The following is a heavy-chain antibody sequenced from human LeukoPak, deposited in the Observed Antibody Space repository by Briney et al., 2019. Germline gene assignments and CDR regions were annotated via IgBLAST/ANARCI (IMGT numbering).Heavy chain of an antibody. CDR2: ISSRSSYI. CDR3: ARSLIDYDILTGYYESHYFDY. CDR1: GFTFCSYS. D-gene: IGHD3-9*01. J-gene: IGHJ4*02. V-gene: IGHV3-21*01. Sequence: NPGGSLRLSCAASGFTFCSYSMNWVRQAPGKGLEWVSSISSRSSYIYYADSVKGRFTISRDNAKNSLYLQMNSLRAEDTAVYYCARSLIDYDILTGYYESHYFDYWGQGTLVTVSS.